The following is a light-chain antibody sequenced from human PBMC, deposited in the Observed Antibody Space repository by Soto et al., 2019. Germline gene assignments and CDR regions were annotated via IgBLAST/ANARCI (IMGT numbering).Light chain of an antibody. CDR3: CSFSITGAHWV. Sequence: QSALTQPASVSGSPGQSITISCTGTSSDVGSHNLVSWYQHHPANAAKLMVYEASKRPSGVSDRFSGSKSGNTASLTISGLQGDDEAVYFCCSFSITGAHWVFGGGTKLTVL. V-gene: IGLV2-23*01. J-gene: IGLJ3*02. CDR2: EAS. CDR1: SSDVGSHNL.